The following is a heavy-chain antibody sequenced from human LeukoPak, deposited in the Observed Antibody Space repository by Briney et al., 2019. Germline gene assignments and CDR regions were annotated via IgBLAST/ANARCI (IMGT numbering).Heavy chain of an antibody. CDR3: ARRSCTNDVCYTGGAFDI. V-gene: IGHV5-51*01. Sequence: GESLKISCKGSGYSFTSYWIGWVRQLPGKGLEWMGIIYPGDSDTRYSPSLQGHITISADKSINAAYLPWSSLKASDTAMYYCARRSCTNDVCYTGGAFDIWGQGTVVTVSS. CDR2: IYPGDSDT. D-gene: IGHD2-8*01. CDR1: GYSFTSYW. J-gene: IGHJ3*02.